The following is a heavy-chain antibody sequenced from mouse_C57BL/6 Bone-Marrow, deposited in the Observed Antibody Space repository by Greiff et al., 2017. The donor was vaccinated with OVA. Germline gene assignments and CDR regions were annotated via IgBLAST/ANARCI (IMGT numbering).Heavy chain of an antibody. J-gene: IGHJ2*01. D-gene: IGHD1-1*01. CDR2: INPSNGGT. Sequence: VQLQQPGTELVKPGASVKLSCKASGYTFTSYWMHWVKQRPGQGLEWIGNINPSNGGTNYNEKFKSKATLTVDKSSSTAYMQLSSLTSEDSAVYYCARYGSYGSFYFDYWGQGTTLTVSS. CDR3: ARYGSYGSFYFDY. CDR1: GYTFTSYW. V-gene: IGHV1-53*01.